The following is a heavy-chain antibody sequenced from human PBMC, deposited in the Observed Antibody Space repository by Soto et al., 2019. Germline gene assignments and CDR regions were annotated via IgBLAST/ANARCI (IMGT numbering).Heavy chain of an antibody. CDR2: ISGSGGST. V-gene: IGHV3-23*01. D-gene: IGHD2-8*01. CDR1: GITFSSYA. Sequence: GGSLRLSCAASGITFSSYAMSWVRQAPGKGLEWVSAISGSGGSTYYADSVRGRFTISRDNSKNTLYLQMNSLRAEDTAVYYCAKALTKWPHYFDYWGQGTLVTVSS. CDR3: AKALTKWPHYFDY. J-gene: IGHJ4*02.